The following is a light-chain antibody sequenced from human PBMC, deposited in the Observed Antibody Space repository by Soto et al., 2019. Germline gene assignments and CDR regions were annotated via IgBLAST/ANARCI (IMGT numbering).Light chain of an antibody. J-gene: IGKJ2*01. CDR1: KSVSSY. CDR2: DAS. CDR3: QQRGKWPRT. Sequence: EIVLTQSAATLSLSPGESVTLSCRASKSVSSYLAWYQQKPGQAPRLLIYDASNRATDIPARFSGSGSGTDFTLTISSLESEDFGVYYCQQRGKWPRTFGQGTKLEIK. V-gene: IGKV3-11*01.